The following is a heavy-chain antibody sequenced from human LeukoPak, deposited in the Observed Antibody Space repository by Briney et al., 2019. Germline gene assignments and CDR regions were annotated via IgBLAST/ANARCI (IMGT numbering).Heavy chain of an antibody. D-gene: IGHD3-9*01. V-gene: IGHV3-48*03. CDR1: GFTFSRYE. CDR3: ARGGYNDILQGMDV. J-gene: IGHJ6*02. Sequence: GGSLRLSCAASGFTFSRYEMNWVRQAPGKGLEWVSYISSRGSTIYYADSVKGRFTISRDNAKNSLYLQMNSLRAEDTAVYYCARGGYNDILQGMDVWGQGTTVSVSS. CDR2: ISSRGSTI.